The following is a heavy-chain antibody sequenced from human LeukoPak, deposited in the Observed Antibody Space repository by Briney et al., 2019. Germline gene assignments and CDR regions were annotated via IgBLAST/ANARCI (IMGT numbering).Heavy chain of an antibody. J-gene: IGHJ4*02. D-gene: IGHD6-13*01. Sequence: ASVKVSCKASGYTFTSYGISWVRQAPGQRLEWMGWINAGNGNTKYSQKFQGRVTITRDTSAGTAYMELSSLRSEDTAVYYCARGRGYSSSWLDYWGQGTLVTVSS. CDR1: GYTFTSYG. V-gene: IGHV1-3*01. CDR2: INAGNGNT. CDR3: ARGRGYSSSWLDY.